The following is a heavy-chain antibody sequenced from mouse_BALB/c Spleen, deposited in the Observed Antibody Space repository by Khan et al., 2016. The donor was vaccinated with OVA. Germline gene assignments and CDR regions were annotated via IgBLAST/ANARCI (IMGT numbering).Heavy chain of an antibody. V-gene: IGHV1-77*01. CDR3: AREWAAWFPY. Sequence: QVQLKESGAQLARPGASVKLSCKASGYTFTDYYINWMRQRTGQGLEWIGEIYPGSDNTYYNEKFKGRATLTADKSSSTAYMEFSSLTSEDSAVDYCAREWAAWFPYWGQGTLVTVSA. J-gene: IGHJ3*01. CDR1: GYTFTDYY. CDR2: IYPGSDNT.